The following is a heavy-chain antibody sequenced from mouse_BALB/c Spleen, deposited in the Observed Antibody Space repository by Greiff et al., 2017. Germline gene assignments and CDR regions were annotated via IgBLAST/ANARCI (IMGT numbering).Heavy chain of an antibody. Sequence: EVQLVESGGGLVQPRGSLKLSCAASGFTFSSYTMSWVRQTPEKRLEWVAYISNGGGSTYYPDTVKGRFTISRDNAKNTLYLQMSSLKSEDTAMYYCARHSMGDPSYFDYWGQGTTLTVSS. CDR1: GFTFSSYT. CDR2: ISNGGGST. J-gene: IGHJ2*01. V-gene: IGHV5-12-2*01. CDR3: ARHSMGDPSYFDY.